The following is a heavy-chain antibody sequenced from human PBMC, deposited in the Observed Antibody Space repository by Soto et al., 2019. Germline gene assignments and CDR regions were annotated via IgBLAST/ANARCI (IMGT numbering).Heavy chain of an antibody. Sequence: SLRLSCAASGFTFSSYAMSWVRQAPGKGLEWVSAISGSGGSTYYADSVKGRFTISRDNSKNTLYLQMNSLRAEDTAVYYCAKDMGIVVVVAATFDYWGQGTLVTVSS. CDR3: AKDMGIVVVVAATFDY. CDR2: ISGSGGST. J-gene: IGHJ4*02. V-gene: IGHV3-23*01. CDR1: GFTFSSYA. D-gene: IGHD2-15*01.